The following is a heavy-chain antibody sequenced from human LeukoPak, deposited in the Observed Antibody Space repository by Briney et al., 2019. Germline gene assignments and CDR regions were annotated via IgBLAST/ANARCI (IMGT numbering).Heavy chain of an antibody. D-gene: IGHD3-10*01. J-gene: IGHJ4*02. CDR2: IYYSGST. V-gene: IGHV4-59*08. Sequence: SENLSLTCTVSGGSVSSYYWSWIRQPPGKGLEWIGYIYYSGSTNYNPSLKSRVTISVDTSKNQFSLKLSSVTAADTAVYYCARLRGSGSYLGGLVFDYWGQGTLVTVSS. CDR3: ARLRGSGSYLGGLVFDY. CDR1: GGSVSSYY.